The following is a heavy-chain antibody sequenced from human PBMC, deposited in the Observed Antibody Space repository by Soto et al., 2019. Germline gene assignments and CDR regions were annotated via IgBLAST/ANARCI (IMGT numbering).Heavy chain of an antibody. CDR3: ARPPGYISDWYYFDL. CDR1: GYTFTGYY. D-gene: IGHD6-19*01. J-gene: IGHJ4*02. V-gene: IGHV1-2*02. Sequence: ASVKVSCKASGYTFTGYYMHWVRQAPGRGFEWMGRISPKSGGKNYAQKFQGRVTMTWDTSLNTAYMELSSLISEDTAVYYCARPPGYISDWYYFDLWGQGTLVTVSS. CDR2: ISPKSGGK.